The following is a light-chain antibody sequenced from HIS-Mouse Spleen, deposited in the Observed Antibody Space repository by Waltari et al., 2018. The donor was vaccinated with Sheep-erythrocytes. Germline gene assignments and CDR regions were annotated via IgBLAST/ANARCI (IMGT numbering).Light chain of an antibody. Sequence: DIVMTQSPLSLPDTPGEPASISCRSSQSLLHSNGYNYLDWYLQKPGQSPQLLIYLGSNRASGVPDRFSGSGSGTDFTLKISRVEAEDVGVYYCMQALQTPIFTFGPGTKVDIK. V-gene: IGKV2-28*01. CDR2: LGS. CDR1: QSLLHSNGYNY. CDR3: MQALQTPIFT. J-gene: IGKJ3*01.